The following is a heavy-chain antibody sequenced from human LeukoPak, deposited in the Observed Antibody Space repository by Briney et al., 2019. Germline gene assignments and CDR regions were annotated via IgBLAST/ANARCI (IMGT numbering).Heavy chain of an antibody. Sequence: SETLSLTYAVYGGSFSGYYWSWIRQPPGKGLEWIGEINHSGSTNYNPSLKSRVTISVDTSKNQFSLKLSSVTAADTAVYYCARGYCSGGSCYYFDYWGQGTLVTVSS. D-gene: IGHD2-15*01. J-gene: IGHJ4*02. CDR1: GGSFSGYY. CDR2: INHSGST. V-gene: IGHV4-34*01. CDR3: ARGYCSGGSCYYFDY.